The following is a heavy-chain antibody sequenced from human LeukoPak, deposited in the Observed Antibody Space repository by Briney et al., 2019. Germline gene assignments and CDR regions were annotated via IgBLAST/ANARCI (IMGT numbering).Heavy chain of an antibody. V-gene: IGHV1-2*02. D-gene: IGHD3-22*01. Sequence: ASVKVSCKASGYTFTSYGISWVRQAPGQGLEWMGWINPNSGGTNYAQKFQGRVTMTRDTSISTAYMELSRLRSDDTAVYYCARAMIANNWFDPWGQGTLVTVSS. CDR2: INPNSGGT. J-gene: IGHJ5*02. CDR3: ARAMIANNWFDP. CDR1: GYTFTSYG.